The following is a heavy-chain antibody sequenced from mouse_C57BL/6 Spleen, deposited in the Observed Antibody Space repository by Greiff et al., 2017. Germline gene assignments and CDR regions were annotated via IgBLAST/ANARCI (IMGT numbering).Heavy chain of an antibody. V-gene: IGHV3-6*01. CDR2: ISYDGSN. CDR1: GYSITSGYY. Sequence: DVQLQESGPGLVKPSQSLSLTCSVTGYSITSGYYWNWIRQFPGNKLEWMGYISYDGSNNYNPTLKNRISITRDTSKNQFYLKLNSVTTEDTATYYCARKLTGTYYAMDYWGQGTSVTVSS. D-gene: IGHD4-1*01. CDR3: ARKLTGTYYAMDY. J-gene: IGHJ4*01.